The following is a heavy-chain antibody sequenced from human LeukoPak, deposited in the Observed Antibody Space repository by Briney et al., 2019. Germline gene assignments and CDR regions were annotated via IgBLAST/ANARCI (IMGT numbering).Heavy chain of an antibody. V-gene: IGHV1-8*01. CDR3: ARDKFVNYNWFDP. Sequence: ASVKVSCKASGYTFTSYDINWVRQATGQGLEWMGWMNPNSGNTGYAQKFQGRVTTTRNTSISTAYMELSSLRSEDTAVYYCARDKFVNYNWFDPWGQGTLVTVSS. D-gene: IGHD2-21*01. CDR2: MNPNSGNT. J-gene: IGHJ5*02. CDR1: GYTFTSYD.